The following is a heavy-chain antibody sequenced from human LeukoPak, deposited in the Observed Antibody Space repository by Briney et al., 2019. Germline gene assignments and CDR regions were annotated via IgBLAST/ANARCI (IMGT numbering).Heavy chain of an antibody. Sequence: GGSLRLSCAASGFTFSSYSMNWVRQAPGKGLVWVSRINSDGSSTSYADSVKGRFTISRDNAKNTLYLQMNSLRAEDTAVYYCARDRDSSGEEYFQHWGQGTLVTVSS. V-gene: IGHV3-74*01. CDR2: INSDGSST. J-gene: IGHJ1*01. CDR3: ARDRDSSGEEYFQH. D-gene: IGHD3-22*01. CDR1: GFTFSSYS.